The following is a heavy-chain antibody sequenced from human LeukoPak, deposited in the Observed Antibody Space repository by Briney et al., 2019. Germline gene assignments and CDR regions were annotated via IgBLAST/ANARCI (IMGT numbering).Heavy chain of an antibody. J-gene: IGHJ4*02. CDR2: ISDNSDGT. Sequence: GGSLRLSCAASGFTFSNYVMTWVRQAPGTGLEWVSSISDNSDGTYYADSVKGRFTVSRDNSKNTLYLQMNSLRLEDTAVYYCARRHCPEGCFPYYLDFWGQGILVTVSS. D-gene: IGHD2-8*02. V-gene: IGHV3-23*01. CDR3: ARRHCPEGCFPYYLDF. CDR1: GFTFSNYV.